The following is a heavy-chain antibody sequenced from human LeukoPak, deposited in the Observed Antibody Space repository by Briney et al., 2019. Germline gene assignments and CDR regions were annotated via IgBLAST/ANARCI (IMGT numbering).Heavy chain of an antibody. V-gene: IGHV4-30-2*02. Sequence: SETLSLTCAVSGGSISSGGYSWSWIRQPPGKGLEWIGYIYHSGSTYYNPSLKSRVTISVDTSKNQFSLKLSSVTAADTAVYYCASGRRGSSWPADFDNWGQGTLVTVSS. CDR2: IYHSGST. D-gene: IGHD6-13*01. CDR1: GGSISSGGYS. CDR3: ASGRRGSSWPADFDN. J-gene: IGHJ4*02.